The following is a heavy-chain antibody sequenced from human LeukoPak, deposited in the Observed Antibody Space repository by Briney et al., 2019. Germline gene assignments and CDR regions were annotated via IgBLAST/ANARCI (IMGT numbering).Heavy chain of an antibody. CDR1: EFIFSTYA. V-gene: IGHV3-30*04. CDR2: ISYDESNK. J-gene: IGHJ4*02. D-gene: IGHD3-22*01. CDR3: ARARDSSCYRYFDY. Sequence: GGSLRLSCAASEFIFSTYAMHWVRQAPGKGLEWVAGISYDESNKYYADSVKGRFTISRDHSKNTLYLQMNSLRAEDTAVYYCARARDSSCYRYFDYWGQGTLVTVSS.